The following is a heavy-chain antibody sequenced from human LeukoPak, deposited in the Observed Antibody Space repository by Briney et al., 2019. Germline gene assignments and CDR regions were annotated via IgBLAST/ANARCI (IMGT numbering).Heavy chain of an antibody. CDR2: IYSSGST. CDR3: ARFAYCGGHCWYYFDY. J-gene: IGHJ4*02. Sequence: PSETLSLTCTVSGGSISNYYWSWIRQPPGKGLEWIGYIYSSGSTNYNPSLKSRVTISVDTSKNQFSLKLSSVTAADTAVYYCARFAYCGGHCWYYFDYWGQGSLVNVSS. CDR1: GGSISNYY. D-gene: IGHD2-21*02. V-gene: IGHV4-59*01.